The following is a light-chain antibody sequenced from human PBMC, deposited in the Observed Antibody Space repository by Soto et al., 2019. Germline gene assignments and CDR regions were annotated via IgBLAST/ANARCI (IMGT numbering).Light chain of an antibody. J-gene: IGKJ5*01. CDR3: QQYGSSHT. CDR2: DAS. CDR1: QSVSSY. Sequence: DIVMTQSPATLSLSPGERATLSCRASQSVSSYLAWYQQKPGQAPRLLIYDASNRATGIPARFSGSVPGSDFVLTINRLEPEDFAVYYCQQYGSSHTFGQGTRLENK. V-gene: IGKV3-20*01.